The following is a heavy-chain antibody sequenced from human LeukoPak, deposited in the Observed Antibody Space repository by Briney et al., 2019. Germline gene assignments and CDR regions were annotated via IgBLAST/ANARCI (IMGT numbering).Heavy chain of an antibody. CDR3: ARRSAAKDAFDF. D-gene: IGHD6-25*01. CDR2: LNSDGSST. V-gene: IGHV3-74*01. Sequence: GGSLRLSCAASGFSFSSYWMHWVRQAPGKGLVWVSRLNSDGSSTSYADSVKGRFTISRDNAKNTLYLQMNSLRAEDTAVYYCARRSAAKDAFDFWGQGTMVTVSS. J-gene: IGHJ3*01. CDR1: GFSFSSYW.